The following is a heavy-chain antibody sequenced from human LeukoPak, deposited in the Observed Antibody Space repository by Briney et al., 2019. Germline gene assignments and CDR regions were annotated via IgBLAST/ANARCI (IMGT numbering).Heavy chain of an antibody. J-gene: IGHJ4*02. CDR3: ARTPYCGGDCYVDY. Sequence: SGPALMKPTQTLTLTCTFSGFSRRTGGMRGSWIRQPPEKGREWVLLCDWDDDKFYSTSLKTRLTISKDTSKNQVVLTMTNMDPVDTATYYCARTPYCGGDCYVDYWGQGTLVTVSS. D-gene: IGHD2-21*02. V-gene: IGHV2-70*04. CDR2: CDWDDDK. CDR1: GFSRRTGGMR.